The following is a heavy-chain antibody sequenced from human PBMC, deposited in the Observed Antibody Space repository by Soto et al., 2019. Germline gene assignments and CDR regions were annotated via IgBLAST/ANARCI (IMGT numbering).Heavy chain of an antibody. CDR2: VDPEDGET. Sequence: GASVKVSCKVSGYTFIDYFVHWVQQAPGKGLEWMGLVDPEDGETIYAEKFQGRVTITADTSTDTAYMELSSLRSEDTAVYYCGTVGRLRSTGASTHGMGVWGQGTTVTVSS. CDR1: GYTFIDYF. D-gene: IGHD4-17*01. CDR3: GTVGRLRSTGASTHGMGV. V-gene: IGHV1-69-2*01. J-gene: IGHJ6*02.